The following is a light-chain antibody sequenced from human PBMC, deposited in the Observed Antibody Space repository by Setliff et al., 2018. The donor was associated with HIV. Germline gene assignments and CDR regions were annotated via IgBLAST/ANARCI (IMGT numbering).Light chain of an antibody. CDR1: SSDAGGYNY. CDR2: EVS. CDR3: SSYTSSSTLSYV. J-gene: IGLJ1*01. V-gene: IGLV2-14*01. Sequence: QSVLTQPASVSGSPGQSITISCTGTSSDAGGYNYVSWYQQHPGKAPKLMIYEVSNRPSGVSNRFSGSKSGNTASLTISGLQAEDEADYYCSSYTSSSTLSYVFGTGTKV.